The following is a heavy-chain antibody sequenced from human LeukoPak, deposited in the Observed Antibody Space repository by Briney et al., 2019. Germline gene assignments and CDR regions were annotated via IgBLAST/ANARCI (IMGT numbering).Heavy chain of an antibody. Sequence: PGGSLRLSCAASGFTFSSYEMNWVRQAPGKGLEWVAYITSSGRIIYYADSAKTRITISRDNAKNSLYLPMTSLRDEDTAVYYCARTGGYGSGTYDYYYFGMDVWGQGTTVTASS. CDR3: ARTGGYGSGTYDYYYFGMDV. CDR1: GFTFSSYE. D-gene: IGHD3-10*01. V-gene: IGHV3-48*03. J-gene: IGHJ6*02. CDR2: ITSSGRII.